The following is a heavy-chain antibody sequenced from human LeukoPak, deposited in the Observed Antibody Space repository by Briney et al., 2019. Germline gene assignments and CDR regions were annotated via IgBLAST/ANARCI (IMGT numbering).Heavy chain of an antibody. D-gene: IGHD4-11*01. CDR1: GYTFTVYY. Sequence: ASVKVSCKASGYTFTVYYMHWVRQAPGQGLEWMGWINPNSGGTDYAQKFQGRVTMTRDTSISTAYMELSRLRSDDTAVYYCARGPTRHYSNVGYWGQGTLVTVSS. CDR3: ARGPTRHYSNVGY. CDR2: INPNSGGT. V-gene: IGHV1-2*02. J-gene: IGHJ4*02.